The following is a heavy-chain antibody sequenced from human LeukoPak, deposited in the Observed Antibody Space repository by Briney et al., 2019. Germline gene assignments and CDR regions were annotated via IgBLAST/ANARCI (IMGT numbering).Heavy chain of an antibody. CDR2: IIPILGIA. J-gene: IGHJ4*02. Sequence: SVKVSCKASGGTFSSYAISWVRQAPGQGLEWMGRIIPILGIANYAQKFQGRVTITADKSTSTAYMELSSLRSEDTAVYYCGRWDRGGSYPRGYWGQGTLVTVSS. D-gene: IGHD1-26*01. V-gene: IGHV1-69*04. CDR1: GGTFSSYA. CDR3: GRWDRGGSYPRGY.